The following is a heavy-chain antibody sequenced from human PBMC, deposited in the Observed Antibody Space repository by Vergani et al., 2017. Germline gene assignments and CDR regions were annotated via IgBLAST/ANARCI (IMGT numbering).Heavy chain of an antibody. CDR3: ARDVGASYSSSWYGFDY. D-gene: IGHD6-13*01. CDR2: INPNSGGT. V-gene: IGHV1-2*02. CDR1: GYTFTGYY. Sequence: QVQLVQSGAEVKKPGASVKVSCKASGYTFTGYYMHWVRQAPGQGLEWMGWINPNSGGTNYAQKFQGRVTMTTDTSTSTAYMELRSLRSDDTAVYYCARDVGASYSSSWYGFDYWGQGTLVTVSS. J-gene: IGHJ4*02.